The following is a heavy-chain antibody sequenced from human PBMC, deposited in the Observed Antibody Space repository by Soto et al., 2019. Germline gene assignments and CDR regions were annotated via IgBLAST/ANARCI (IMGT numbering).Heavy chain of an antibody. CDR2: IIPILGIA. CDR3: ARDKLERRYYY. J-gene: IGHJ4*02. D-gene: IGHD1-1*01. V-gene: IGHV1-69*08. CDR1: GGTFSSYT. Sequence: QVQLVQSGAEVKKPGSSVKVSCKASGGTFSSYTISWVRQAPGQGLEWMGRIIPILGIANYAQKFQGRVTITADKSTSTAYMELSSMRSEDTAVYYCARDKLERRYYYWGQGTLVTVAS.